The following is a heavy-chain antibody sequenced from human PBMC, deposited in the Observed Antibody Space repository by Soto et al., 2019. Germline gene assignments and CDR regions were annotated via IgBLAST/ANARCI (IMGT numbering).Heavy chain of an antibody. D-gene: IGHD6-19*01. V-gene: IGHV4-59*01. CDR2: IYYSGST. CDR1: GGSISSYY. CDR3: ARGRFESIAVADYYYYYYGMDV. Sequence: TSETLSLTCTVSGGSISSYYWSWIRQPPGKGLEWIGYIYYSGSTNYNPSLKSRVTISVDTSKNQFSLKLSSVTAADTAVYYCARGRFESIAVADYYYYYYGMDVWGQGTTVTVS. J-gene: IGHJ6*02.